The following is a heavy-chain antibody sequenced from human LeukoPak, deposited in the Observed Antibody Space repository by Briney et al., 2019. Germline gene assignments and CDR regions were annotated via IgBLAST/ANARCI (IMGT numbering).Heavy chain of an antibody. CDR3: ARGKIGSAAAFDY. Sequence: GASVKVSCKASGGTFSSYTISWVRQAPGQGLEWMGRIIPILGIANYAQKFQGRVTITADKSTSTAYMELSSLRSGDTAVYYCARGKIGSAAAFDYWGQGTLVTVSS. CDR1: GGTFSSYT. V-gene: IGHV1-69*02. J-gene: IGHJ4*02. CDR2: IIPILGIA. D-gene: IGHD6-13*01.